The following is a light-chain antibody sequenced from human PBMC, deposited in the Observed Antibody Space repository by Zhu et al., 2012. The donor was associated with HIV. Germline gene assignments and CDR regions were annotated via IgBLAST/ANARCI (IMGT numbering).Light chain of an antibody. CDR1: ESVSRY. CDR2: DTS. CDR3: QQLNTYPLFT. Sequence: DVQLTQSPSFLSASVGGRVTITCRASESVSRYLAWYQQKPGKAPKLLIYDTSILQSGVPSTFSGSGSGTEFTLTISNLQPEDFAIYYCQQLNTYPLFTFGPGTRVDMK. J-gene: IGKJ3*01. V-gene: IGKV1-9*01.